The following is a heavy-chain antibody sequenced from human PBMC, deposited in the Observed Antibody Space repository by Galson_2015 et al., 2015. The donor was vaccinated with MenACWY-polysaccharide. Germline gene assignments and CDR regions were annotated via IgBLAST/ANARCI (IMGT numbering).Heavy chain of an antibody. Sequence: CAISGDSVSSNSAAWNWIRQSPSRGLVWLGRTYYRSKWYNDYAVSVKSRITINPDTSKNQFSLQLNSVTPEDTAVYYCTVNYGGNSGDAFDIWGQGTMVTVSS. CDR1: GDSVSSNSAA. CDR3: TVNYGGNSGDAFDI. J-gene: IGHJ3*02. V-gene: IGHV6-1*01. D-gene: IGHD4-23*01. CDR2: TYYRSKWYN.